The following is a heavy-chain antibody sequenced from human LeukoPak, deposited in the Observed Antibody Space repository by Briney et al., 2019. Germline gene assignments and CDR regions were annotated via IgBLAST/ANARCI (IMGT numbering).Heavy chain of an antibody. J-gene: IGHJ4*02. CDR1: GGSFSGYY. V-gene: IGHV4-34*01. CDR3: ASAKGDYGDCGYFDY. D-gene: IGHD4-17*01. CDR2: INHSGST. Sequence: SETLSLTCAVYGGSFSGYYWSWIRQPPGKGLEWIGEINHSGSTNYNPSLKSRVTISVDTSKNQFSLKLSSVTAADTAVYYCASAKGDYGDCGYFDYWGQGTLVTVSS.